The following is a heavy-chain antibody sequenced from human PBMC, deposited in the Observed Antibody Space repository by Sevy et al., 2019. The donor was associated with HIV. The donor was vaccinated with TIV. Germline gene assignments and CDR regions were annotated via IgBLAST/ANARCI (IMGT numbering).Heavy chain of an antibody. Sequence: GGSLRLSCAASGFTFSSYAMHWVRQAPGKGLEWVAVISYDGSNKYYADSVKGRFTISRDNSKNTLYLQVKSLRTEDTAVYYCARDQHDYAGNLRTGWFHPWGQGTLVTVSS. D-gene: IGHD4-17*01. CDR3: ARDQHDYAGNLRTGWFHP. J-gene: IGHJ5*02. CDR2: ISYDGSNK. V-gene: IGHV3-30-3*01. CDR1: GFTFSSYA.